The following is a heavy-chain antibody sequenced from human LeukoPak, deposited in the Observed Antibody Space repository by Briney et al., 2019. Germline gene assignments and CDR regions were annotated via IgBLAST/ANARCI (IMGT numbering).Heavy chain of an antibody. V-gene: IGHV3-74*01. CDR2: INSDGSGT. CDR1: GFTCSAFW. D-gene: IGHD3-22*01. CDR3: ARGRVFDTSGYSVDY. Sequence: GGSLRLSCAASGFTCSAFWMHWVRQAPGKGLVWVSHINSDGSGTRYADSVKGRFTISRDNARNTLYLQMNSLRAEDTAVYYCARGRVFDTSGYSVDYWGQGTLVTVSS. J-gene: IGHJ4*02.